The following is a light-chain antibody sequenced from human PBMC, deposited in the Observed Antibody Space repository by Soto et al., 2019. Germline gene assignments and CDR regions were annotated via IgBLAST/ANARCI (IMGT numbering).Light chain of an antibody. Sequence: DIVMTQSPLSLPVTPGESASISCRSSQSLLHTNGYNYLDWYLQKPGQPPQLLIYLGSNRAPGVPDRFSGSRSGTDFILKISRVEAEDVGVYFCMQALQTQGSTFGQGTKVEIK. CDR3: MQALQTQGST. CDR2: LGS. V-gene: IGKV2-28*01. CDR1: QSLLHTNGYNY. J-gene: IGKJ1*01.